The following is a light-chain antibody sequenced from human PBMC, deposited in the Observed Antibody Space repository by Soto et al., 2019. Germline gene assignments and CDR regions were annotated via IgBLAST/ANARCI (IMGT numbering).Light chain of an antibody. CDR2: RAS. J-gene: IGKJ1*01. CDR3: QQYNRYFKS. V-gene: IGKV1-5*03. Sequence: IQMTQSPSTLSASVGDRVTITCRASENINMWLAWYQQKPGQAPRLLIQRASRVERGVPSRFSGSGSDTEFTLTISSLQPDDFATYCCQQYNRYFKSFGQGTKVDI. CDR1: ENINMW.